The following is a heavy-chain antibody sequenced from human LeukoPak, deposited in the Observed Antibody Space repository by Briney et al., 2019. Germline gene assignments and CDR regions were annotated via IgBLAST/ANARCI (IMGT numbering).Heavy chain of an antibody. V-gene: IGHV1-69*05. D-gene: IGHD6-13*01. CDR1: GGTFSSYA. Sequence: SVKVSCKASGGTFSSYAISWVRQAPGQGLEWMGGIIPIFGTANYAQKFQGRVTITTDESTSTAYMELSRLRSDDTAVYYCARSPAGKTYIAAAGTFFDYWGQGTLVTVSS. CDR3: ARSPAGKTYIAAAGTFFDY. CDR2: IIPIFGTA. J-gene: IGHJ4*02.